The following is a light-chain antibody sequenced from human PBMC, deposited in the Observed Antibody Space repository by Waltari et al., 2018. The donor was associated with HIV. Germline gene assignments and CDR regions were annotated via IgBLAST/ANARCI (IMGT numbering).Light chain of an antibody. V-gene: IGLV2-11*01. J-gene: IGLJ1*01. CDR1: SSDVGGYHY. Sequence: QSALTQPRSVSVSPGQSVTLSCSGTSSDVGGYHYVSWYQQHPGKAPKLMISYVSRRPSGVPDRFSGSKSGNTASLTISGLQAEDEADYYCCSYAGSYTLYVFGTGTKVTVL. CDR3: CSYAGSYTLYV. CDR2: YVS.